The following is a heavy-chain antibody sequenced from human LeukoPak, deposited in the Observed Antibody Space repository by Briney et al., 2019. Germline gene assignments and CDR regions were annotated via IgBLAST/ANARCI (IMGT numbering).Heavy chain of an antibody. V-gene: IGHV3-23*01. Sequence: QPGGSLRLSCAASGFNFSSYAMSWVRQAPGKGLEWVSTLIASGGDTYYADSVKGRFTISRGTSKNTLYLQMNSLRAEDTAVYYCAKAWAAAGTFDSWGQGTLVTVSS. CDR1: GFNFSSYA. CDR3: AKAWAAAGTFDS. D-gene: IGHD6-13*01. CDR2: LIASGGDT. J-gene: IGHJ4*02.